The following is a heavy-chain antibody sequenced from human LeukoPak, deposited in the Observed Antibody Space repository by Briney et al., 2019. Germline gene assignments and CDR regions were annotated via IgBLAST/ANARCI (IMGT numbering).Heavy chain of an antibody. J-gene: IGHJ4*02. CDR2: IIPIFGTA. CDR1: GGTFSSYA. Sequence: GASVKVSCKASGGTFSSYAISWVRQAPGQGLEWMGGIIPIFGTANYAQKFQGRVTITADESTSTAYMELSSLRSEDTAVYYCARTPSEMVLTGYYFDYWGQGTPVTVSS. CDR3: ARTPSEMVLTGYYFDY. V-gene: IGHV1-69*13. D-gene: IGHD5-24*01.